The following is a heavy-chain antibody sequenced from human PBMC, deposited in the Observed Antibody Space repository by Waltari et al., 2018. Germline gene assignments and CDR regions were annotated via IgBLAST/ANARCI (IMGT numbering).Heavy chain of an antibody. CDR3: ARGHPFTIVSPRYYYYYYMDV. V-gene: IGHV4-34*01. CDR1: SGSLTGYH. D-gene: IGHD3-9*01. J-gene: IGHJ6*03. Sequence: QVHLQQWGAGLLKPSETLSLTCGVYSGSLTGYHWNWFRQAPGKGLEWIGDINHSGNTDYNPSLESRVTISADTSKNQFSLHLTSVTAADTAVYYCARGHPFTIVSPRYYYYYYMDVWDKGTAVTVSS. CDR2: INHSGNT.